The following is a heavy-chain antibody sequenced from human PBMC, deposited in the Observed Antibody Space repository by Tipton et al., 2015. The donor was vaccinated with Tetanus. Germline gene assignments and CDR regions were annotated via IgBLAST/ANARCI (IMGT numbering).Heavy chain of an antibody. V-gene: IGHV1-2*02. D-gene: IGHD6-19*01. CDR2: VNPKNGVT. CDR3: AFGLAVVGSDALDF. CDR1: GYTFTGYH. J-gene: IGHJ3*01. Sequence: QSGPEVKKPGASVKVSCKASGYTFTGYHLHWVRQAPRQGLEWMGWVNPKNGVTDSAQKFQGRVALTRDTSINTAYMELSRLGSDDTAVYYCAFGLAVVGSDALDFWGQGTMVTVSS.